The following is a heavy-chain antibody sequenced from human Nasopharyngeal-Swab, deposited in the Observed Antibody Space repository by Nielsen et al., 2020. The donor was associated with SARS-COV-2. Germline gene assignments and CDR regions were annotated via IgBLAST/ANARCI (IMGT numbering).Heavy chain of an antibody. V-gene: IGHV4-59*01. J-gene: IGHJ6*03. D-gene: IGHD6-13*01. CDR2: IYYSGST. CDR1: GGSISSYY. Sequence: SETLSLTCPVSGGSISSYYWSWIRQPPGKGLEWIGYIYYSGSTNYNPSLKSRVTISVDTSKNQFSLKLSSVTAADTAVYYCARCIAAAGPYYYYMDVWGKGTTVNVSS. CDR3: ARCIAAAGPYYYYMDV.